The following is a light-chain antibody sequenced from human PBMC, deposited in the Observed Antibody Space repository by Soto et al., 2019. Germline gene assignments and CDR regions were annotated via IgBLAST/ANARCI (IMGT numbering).Light chain of an antibody. CDR1: SSDIGSQNF. CDR2: GVT. CDR3: SSYSTSYTWV. J-gene: IGLJ3*02. V-gene: IGLV2-14*01. Sequence: ALTQPASVSGSPGQSITISCTGTSSDIGSQNFVSWHQQRPGKAPKFIIYGVTNRPSGVSNRFSGSKSGNTASLTISGLQADDEADYYCSSYSTSYTWVFGGGTKLTVL.